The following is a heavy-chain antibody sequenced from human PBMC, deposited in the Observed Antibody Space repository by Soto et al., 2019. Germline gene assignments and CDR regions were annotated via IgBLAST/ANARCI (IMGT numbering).Heavy chain of an antibody. Sequence: GGSLRLSCAASGFTFSSYAMSWVRQAPGKGLEWVSAISGSGGSTYYADSVKGRFTISRDNSKNTLYLQMNSLRAEDTAVYYCAKDKNWVAATPGRYFQHWGQGTLVTVSS. D-gene: IGHD2-15*01. CDR2: ISGSGGST. V-gene: IGHV3-23*01. CDR3: AKDKNWVAATPGRYFQH. J-gene: IGHJ1*01. CDR1: GFTFSSYA.